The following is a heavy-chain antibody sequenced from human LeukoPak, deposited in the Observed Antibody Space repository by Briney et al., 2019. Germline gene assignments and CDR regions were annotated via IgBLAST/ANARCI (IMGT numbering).Heavy chain of an antibody. J-gene: IGHJ4*02. CDR2: ISAYGGST. CDR1: GFTFSSYA. Sequence: GGSLRLSCAASGFTFSSYAMSWVRQAPGKGLEWVSSISAYGGSTFYSDSVKGRFISSRDNSKKTLDLQMNSLRVEDTAVYYCARDRDCGDGGCYPHFDYWGQGVRVTVSS. CDR3: ARDRDCGDGGCYPHFDY. V-gene: IGHV3-23*01. D-gene: IGHD2-15*01.